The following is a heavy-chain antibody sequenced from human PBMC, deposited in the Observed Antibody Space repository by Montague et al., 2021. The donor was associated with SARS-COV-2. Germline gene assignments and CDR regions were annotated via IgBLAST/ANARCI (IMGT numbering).Heavy chain of an antibody. J-gene: IGHJ6*02. CDR3: ARVGRQQLVRLSGMDV. CDR1: GGSISSSSYY. Sequence: SETLSLTCTAPGGSISSSSYYWGWIRQPPGKGLEWIGSIYYSGSTYYNPSLESRVTISVDTSKNQFSLKLSSVTAADTAVYYCARVGRQQLVRLSGMDVWGQGTTVTVSS. D-gene: IGHD6-13*01. V-gene: IGHV4-39*07. CDR2: IYYSGST.